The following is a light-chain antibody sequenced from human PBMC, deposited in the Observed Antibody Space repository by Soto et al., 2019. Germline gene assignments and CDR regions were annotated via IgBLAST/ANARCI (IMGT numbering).Light chain of an antibody. CDR1: QSVSSSY. CDR3: QVYGSSSKT. CDR2: GAS. V-gene: IGKV3-20*01. J-gene: IGKJ1*01. Sequence: EIVLTQSPGTLSLSPGERATLSCRASQSVSSSYLAWYQQKPGQAPRLLIYGASSRATGISDRFSGSGSGTDFTLTISRLEPEDFAVYVCQVYGSSSKTFGQGTRVEFK.